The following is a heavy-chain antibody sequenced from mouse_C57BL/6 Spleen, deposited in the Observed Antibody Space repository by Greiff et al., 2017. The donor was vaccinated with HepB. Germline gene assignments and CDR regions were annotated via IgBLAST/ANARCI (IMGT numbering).Heavy chain of an antibody. V-gene: IGHV1-76*01. Sequence: VQLQESGAELVRPGASVKLSCKASGYTFTDYYINWVKQRPGQGLEWIARIYPGSGNTYYNEKFKGKATLTAEKSSSTAYMQLSSLTSEDSAVYFCARTTLGYFDVWGTGTTVTVSS. CDR2: IYPGSGNT. CDR3: ARTTLGYFDV. J-gene: IGHJ1*03. D-gene: IGHD1-1*01. CDR1: GYTFTDYY.